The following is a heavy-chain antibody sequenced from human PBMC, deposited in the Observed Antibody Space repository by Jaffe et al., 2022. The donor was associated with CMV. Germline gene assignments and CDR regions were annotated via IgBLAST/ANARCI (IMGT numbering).Heavy chain of an antibody. D-gene: IGHD6-19*01. CDR3: ARRGSSGSLSFYYYYYYMDV. CDR2: ISSSSSYT. V-gene: IGHV3-11*06. CDR1: GFTFSDYY. Sequence: QVQLVESGGGLVKPGGSLRLSCAASGFTFSDYYMSWIRQAPGKGLEWVSYISSSSSYTNYADSVKGRFTISRDNAKNSLYLQMNSLRAEDTAVYYCARRGSSGSLSFYYYYYYMDVWGKGTTVTVSS. J-gene: IGHJ6*03.